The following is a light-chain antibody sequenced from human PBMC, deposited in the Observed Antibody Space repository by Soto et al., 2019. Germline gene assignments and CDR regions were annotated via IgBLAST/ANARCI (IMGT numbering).Light chain of an antibody. CDR1: SSDVGGYNY. Sequence: QSVLTQPASVSGSPGQSITISCTGTSSDVGGYNYVSWYQQHPVKAPKLMIYDVTNRPSGVSDRFSGSKSGNTASLTISGLQAEDEADYYCSSYTSSSTPYVFRTGTKVPVL. CDR2: DVT. V-gene: IGLV2-14*01. CDR3: SSYTSSSTPYV. J-gene: IGLJ1*01.